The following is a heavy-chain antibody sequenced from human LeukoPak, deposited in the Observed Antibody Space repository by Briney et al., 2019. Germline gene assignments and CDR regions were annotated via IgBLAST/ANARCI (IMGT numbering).Heavy chain of an antibody. D-gene: IGHD3-22*01. CDR2: IYSGGST. CDR3: AKHLNYYDSSGYYLFDY. CDR1: GFTVSSNY. Sequence: GGSLRLSCAASGFTVSSNYMSWVRQAPGKGLEWVSVIYSGGSTYYADSVKGRFTISRNNSKNTLYLQMNSLRAEDTAVYYCAKHLNYYDSSGYYLFDYWGQGTLVTVSS. J-gene: IGHJ4*02. V-gene: IGHV3-66*04.